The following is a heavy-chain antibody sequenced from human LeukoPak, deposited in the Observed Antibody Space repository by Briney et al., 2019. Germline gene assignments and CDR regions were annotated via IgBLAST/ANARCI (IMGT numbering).Heavy chain of an antibody. D-gene: IGHD6-6*01. J-gene: IGHJ5*02. CDR2: MDPVSGGT. CDR1: GYTFTAYY. V-gene: IGHV1-2*02. CDR3: ARGEGSSWFVP. Sequence: ASVKVPCKSSGYTFTAYYIHWVRQAPGQGLEWMGWMDPVSGGTNYAQRFQGRVTMTRDSSIGTAYIQLSSLRSDDTADTAVYYCARGEGSSWFVPWGQGTLVTVSS.